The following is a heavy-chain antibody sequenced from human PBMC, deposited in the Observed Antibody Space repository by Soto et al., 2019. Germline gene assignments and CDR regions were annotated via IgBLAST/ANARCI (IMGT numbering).Heavy chain of an antibody. CDR3: AKGHDILTGYYPTLYGYYYSYGMDV. CDR1: GFTFSSYA. CDR2: ISGSGGST. J-gene: IGHJ6*02. D-gene: IGHD3-9*01. V-gene: IGHV3-23*01. Sequence: PGGSLRLSCAASGFTFSSYAMSWVRQAPGKGLEWVSAISGSGGSTYYADSVKGRFTISRDNSKNTLYLQMNSLRAEDTAVYYCAKGHDILTGYYPTLYGYYYSYGMDVWGQGTTVTVSS.